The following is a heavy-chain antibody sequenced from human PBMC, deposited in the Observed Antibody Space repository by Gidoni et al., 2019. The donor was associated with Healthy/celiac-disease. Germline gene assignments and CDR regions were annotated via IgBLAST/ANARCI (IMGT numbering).Heavy chain of an antibody. J-gene: IGHJ4*02. V-gene: IGHV3-23*04. CDR1: GFTFSSYA. Sequence: ELQLVASAGGLVQPGGSLRLHCTASGFTFSSYAMSWVRQAPGKGLELVSAISGSGGSTDYADSVKCRFTISRDNSKNTLYLQMNSLRAEDTAVYYCAKDPPDGNYWGQGTLVTVSS. CDR2: ISGSGGST. D-gene: IGHD2-15*01. CDR3: AKDPPDGNY.